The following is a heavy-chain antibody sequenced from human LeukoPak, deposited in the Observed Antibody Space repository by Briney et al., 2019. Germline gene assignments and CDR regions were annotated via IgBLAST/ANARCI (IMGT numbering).Heavy chain of an antibody. CDR1: GGSFSSGSYY. CDR2: IYYSGST. V-gene: IGHV4-61*01. Sequence: SETLSLTCTVSGGSFSSGSYYWSWIRQPPGKGLEWIGYIYYSGSTNYNPSLKSRVTISVDTSKNQFSLKLSSVTAADTAVYYCARGNPRWLHLNYWGQGTLVTVSS. J-gene: IGHJ4*02. D-gene: IGHD5-12*01. CDR3: ARGNPRWLHLNY.